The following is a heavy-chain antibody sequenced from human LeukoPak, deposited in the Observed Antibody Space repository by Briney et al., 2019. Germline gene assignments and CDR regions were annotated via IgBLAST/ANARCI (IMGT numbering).Heavy chain of an antibody. V-gene: IGHV3-7*03. CDR1: GFTFSNYW. CDR3: ARLYASSSGRAFDI. Sequence: PGGSLRLSCAASGFTFSNYWMSWVRQAPGKGLEWVANIKQDGNEKYYVDSVKGRLTISRDNAKNSLYLQMNSLGVEDTAVYYCARLYASSSGRAFDIWGQGTMVTVSS. J-gene: IGHJ3*02. D-gene: IGHD6-6*01. CDR2: IKQDGNEK.